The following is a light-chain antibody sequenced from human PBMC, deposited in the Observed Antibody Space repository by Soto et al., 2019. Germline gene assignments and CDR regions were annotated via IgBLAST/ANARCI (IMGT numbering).Light chain of an antibody. V-gene: IGLV2-11*01. CDR1: SSDVGSYNY. Sequence: QSALTQPRSVSGSPGASVTISCSGTSSDVGSYNYVSWYQQYPGKAPKVMIYDVSERPSEVPVRFSGSKSGNTSSLTISGLQAEEEAEYFCCSYSGSDSLLFGGGTKVTVL. CDR3: CSYSGSDSLL. CDR2: DVS. J-gene: IGLJ2*01.